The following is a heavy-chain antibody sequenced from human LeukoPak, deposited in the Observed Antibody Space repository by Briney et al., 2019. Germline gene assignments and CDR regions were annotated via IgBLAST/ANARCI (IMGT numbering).Heavy chain of an antibody. CDR3: ARGTGYRYYYYYMDV. Sequence: GGSLRLSCAASGFTFSSYEMSGVRRAPGKGLEGGSSISSSSYIYYADSVKGRFTISRDNAKNSLYLQMDSLRAEDTAVYCCARGTGYRYYYYYMDVWGKGPTVPVSS. D-gene: IGHD3-9*01. V-gene: IGHV3-21*01. CDR1: GFTFSSYE. J-gene: IGHJ6*03. CDR2: ISSSSYI.